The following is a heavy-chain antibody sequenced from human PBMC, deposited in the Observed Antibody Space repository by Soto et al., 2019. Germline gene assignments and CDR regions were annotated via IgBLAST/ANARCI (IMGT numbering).Heavy chain of an antibody. CDR1: GFIFSDYA. Sequence: QVQLVESGGGVVQPGGSLRLSCAASGFIFSDYAMHWVRQAPGKGLEWVAVMWYDGSKEYYVDSVKGRFTISRDHSKNTLFLQMNSLRAEDTAVYYCARGRTDFDYWGQGTLVTVSS. J-gene: IGHJ4*02. CDR2: MWYDGSKE. CDR3: ARGRTDFDY. V-gene: IGHV3-33*01.